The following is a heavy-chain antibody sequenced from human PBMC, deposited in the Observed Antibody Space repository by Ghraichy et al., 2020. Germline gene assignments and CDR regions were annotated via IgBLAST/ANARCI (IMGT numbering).Heavy chain of an antibody. V-gene: IGHV3-23*01. J-gene: IGHJ4*02. CDR2: ISGTGDST. CDR3: AKGVSSSSYYFDY. Sequence: GGPLRLSCAASAFTFSSYAMTWVRQAPGKGLEWVSGISGTGDSTYYADSVKGRFTISRDNSKNTLYLQMNSLRAEDTAVYFCAKGVSSSSYYFDYWGQGTLVTVSS. CDR1: AFTFSSYA. D-gene: IGHD6-13*01.